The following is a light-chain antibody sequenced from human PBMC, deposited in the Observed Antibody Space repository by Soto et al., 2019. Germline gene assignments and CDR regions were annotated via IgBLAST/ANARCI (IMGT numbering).Light chain of an antibody. CDR3: SSHGGANNFYV. J-gene: IGLJ1*01. CDR1: SSDIGAYNY. CDR2: EVT. Sequence: QSVLTHPPSASGSPGQSVTISCTGTSSDIGAYNYVSWYQQHPGKVPKLIIYEVTKRPSGVPDRFSASKSGNTASLTVSGLQAEDEADYYCSSHGGANNFYVFGTGTKVTVL. V-gene: IGLV2-8*01.